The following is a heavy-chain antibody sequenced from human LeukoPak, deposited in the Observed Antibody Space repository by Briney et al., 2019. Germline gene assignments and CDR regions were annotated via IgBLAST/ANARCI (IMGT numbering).Heavy chain of an antibody. CDR3: TRARNDYYDSSGYSDY. J-gene: IGHJ4*02. D-gene: IGHD3-22*01. Sequence: PGGSLRLSCTASGFTFGDYAMSWFRQAPGKGLEWVGFIRSKAYGGTTEYAASVKGRFTISRDDSKSIAYLQMNSLKTEDTAVYYCTRARNDYYDSSGYSDYWGREPWSPSPQ. CDR1: GFTFGDYA. V-gene: IGHV3-49*03. CDR2: IRSKAYGGTT.